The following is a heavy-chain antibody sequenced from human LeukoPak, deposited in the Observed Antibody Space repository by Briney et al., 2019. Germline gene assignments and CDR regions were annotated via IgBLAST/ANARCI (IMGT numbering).Heavy chain of an antibody. CDR2: IGWNSGGI. CDR3: VKVTAAGFVDH. J-gene: IGHJ4*02. V-gene: IGHV3-9*01. CDR1: GFTFDDYA. Sequence: PGGSLRLSCAASGFTFDDYAMHWVRQAPGKGLEWVSGIGWNSGGIVYADSVKGRFTISRDNAKNSLYLQMNSLGAEDTAFYYCVKVTAAGFVDHWGQGTLVTGSS. D-gene: IGHD6-13*01.